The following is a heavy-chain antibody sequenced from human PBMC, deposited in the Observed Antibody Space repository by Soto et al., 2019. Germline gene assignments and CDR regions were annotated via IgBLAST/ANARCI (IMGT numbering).Heavy chain of an antibody. Sequence: DVQLVESGGGLVQPGGSLRLSCAASGFTLTNYDMQWVRQRPGRGLVWVSAIGVGGETYQPASAKCRFTISRDAARNYLYLQMNSLTVGDTAVYVCARDYCSGGRCHGLYYVDVWGEGTTVTVAS. CDR3: ARDYCSGGRCHGLYYVDV. J-gene: IGHJ6*03. D-gene: IGHD2-15*01. CDR2: IGVGGET. V-gene: IGHV3-13*01. CDR1: GFTLTNYD.